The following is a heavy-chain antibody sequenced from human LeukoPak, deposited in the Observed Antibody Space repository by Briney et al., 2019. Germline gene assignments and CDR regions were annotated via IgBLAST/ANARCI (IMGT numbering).Heavy chain of an antibody. D-gene: IGHD1-26*01. CDR2: IYYSGST. CDR3: ARIVGATYYLDY. V-gene: IGHV4-30-4*08. CDR1: GGSISSGDYY. Sequence: SQTLSLTCSVSGGSISSGDYYWSWIRQPPGKGLEWIAYIYYSGSTYYNPSLKSRVTISVDTSKNQFSLKLSSVTAADTAVYYCARIVGATYYLDYWGQGTLVTVSS. J-gene: IGHJ4*02.